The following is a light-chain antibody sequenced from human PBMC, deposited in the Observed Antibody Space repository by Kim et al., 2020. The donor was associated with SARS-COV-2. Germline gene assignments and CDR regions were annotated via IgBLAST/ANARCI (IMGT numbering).Light chain of an antibody. J-gene: IGLJ1*01. CDR2: DDR. CDR3: QVWDTPSDHYV. Sequence: SYELTQPPSVSVAPGQTATITCGGNNIGSKSVQWYQQKPGQAPVLVIYDDRDRPSGIPERFSGSNSGNTATLTISRVEAGDEADYFCQVWDTPSDHYVFATGTKVTVL. V-gene: IGLV3-21*02. CDR1: NIGSKS.